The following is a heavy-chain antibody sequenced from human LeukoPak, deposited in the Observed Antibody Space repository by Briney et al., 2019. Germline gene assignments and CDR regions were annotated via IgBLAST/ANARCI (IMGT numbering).Heavy chain of an antibody. CDR2: IYYSGST. J-gene: IGHJ2*01. Sequence: SETLSLTCTVSGGSISSYYWSWIRQPPGKGLKWIGYIYYSGSTNYNPSLKSRVTISVDTSKNQFSLKLSSVTAADTAVYYCARDRPATENWYLDLWGRGTLVTVSS. D-gene: IGHD1-26*01. V-gene: IGHV4-59*01. CDR1: GGSISSYY. CDR3: ARDRPATENWYLDL.